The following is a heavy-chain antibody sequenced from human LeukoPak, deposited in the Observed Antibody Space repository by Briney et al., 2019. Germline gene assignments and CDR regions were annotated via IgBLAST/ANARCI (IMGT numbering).Heavy chain of an antibody. V-gene: IGHV1-2*02. Sequence: RASVKVSCKACGYTFTDYYLHWVRQAPGQGLEWMGWINPKSGGTNSAQKFQGRVTMTRDTSISTAYMELSRLTSDDTAVSYCARVAVSFWSGLDYWGQGTLVTVSS. J-gene: IGHJ4*02. D-gene: IGHD3-3*01. CDR1: GYTFTDYY. CDR3: ARVAVSFWSGLDY. CDR2: INPKSGGT.